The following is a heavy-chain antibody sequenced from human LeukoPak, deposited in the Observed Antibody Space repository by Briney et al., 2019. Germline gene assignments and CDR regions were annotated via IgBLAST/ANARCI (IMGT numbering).Heavy chain of an antibody. D-gene: IGHD5-12*01. Sequence: SETLSLTCTVSGYSINSGYYWGWIRQPPGKGLEWIGSIYHSGSTYYNPSLKSRVTISVDTSKNQFSLKLRSVTAADTAVYYCARVSGYDWESFYDYWGQGSLVTVSS. CDR1: GYSINSGYY. J-gene: IGHJ4*02. CDR3: ARVSGYDWESFYDY. CDR2: IYHSGST. V-gene: IGHV4-38-2*02.